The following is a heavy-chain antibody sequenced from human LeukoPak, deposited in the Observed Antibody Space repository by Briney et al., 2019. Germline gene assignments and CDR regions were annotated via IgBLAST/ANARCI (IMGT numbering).Heavy chain of an antibody. CDR2: ISGSYTP. CDR1: GFTFSTYA. J-gene: IGHJ4*02. CDR3: AKVNMVRAFASYFDD. Sequence: PGGSLRLSCTASGFTFSTYAMDWVRQAPGKGLEWVSAISGSYTPYYADSVKGRFTVSRDNSRNTLFLQMNSLRAEDTAVYFCAKVNMVRAFASYFDDWGQGTLVTVSS. V-gene: IGHV3-23*01. D-gene: IGHD3-10*01.